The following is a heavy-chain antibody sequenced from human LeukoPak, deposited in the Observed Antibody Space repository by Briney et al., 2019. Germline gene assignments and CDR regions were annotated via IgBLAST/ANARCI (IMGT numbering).Heavy chain of an antibody. D-gene: IGHD5-24*01. CDR3: ARDRDGSYCDY. Sequence: ASVKVSCKASGYTFTSHAMHWVRQAPGQRLEWMGWINAGNGNTRYSQKFQDRVTITRDTSASTAYMELSSLISEDTAVYYCARDRDGSYCDYWGQGTLVTVSS. CDR2: INAGNGNT. J-gene: IGHJ4*02. CDR1: GYTFTSHA. V-gene: IGHV1-3*01.